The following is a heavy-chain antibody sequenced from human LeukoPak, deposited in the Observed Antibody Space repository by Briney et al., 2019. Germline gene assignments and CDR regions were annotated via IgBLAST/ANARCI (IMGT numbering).Heavy chain of an antibody. CDR1: GGSITDYY. D-gene: IGHD3-9*01. CDR2: INHSGST. Sequence: SETLSLTCALSGGSITDYYYNWVRQPPGKGLEWIGEINHSGSTTYNPSLKSRVIIAVDTSKNQFSLKLSSVTAADTAVYYCARIQRYFGFDPWGQGTLVTVSS. CDR3: ARIQRYFGFDP. V-gene: IGHV4-34*01. J-gene: IGHJ5*02.